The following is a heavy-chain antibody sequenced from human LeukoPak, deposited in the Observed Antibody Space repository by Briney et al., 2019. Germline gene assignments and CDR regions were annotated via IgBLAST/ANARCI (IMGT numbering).Heavy chain of an antibody. CDR2: IYYSGST. V-gene: IGHV4-59*01. CDR1: GGSISSYY. J-gene: IGHJ4*02. CDR3: ARGDIEMATITYDY. D-gene: IGHD5-24*01. Sequence: SETLSLACTVSGGSISSYYWSWIRQPPGKRLEWIGYIYYSGSTNYNPSLKSRVTISVDTSKNQFSLKLSSVTAADTAVYYCARGDIEMATITYDYWGQGTLVTVSS.